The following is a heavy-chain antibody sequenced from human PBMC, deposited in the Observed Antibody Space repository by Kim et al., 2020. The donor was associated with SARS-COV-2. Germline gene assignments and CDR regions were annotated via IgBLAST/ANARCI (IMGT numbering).Heavy chain of an antibody. V-gene: IGHV3-33*01. CDR2: IWYDGSNK. CDR3: ARVSTYYYGSGPDY. Sequence: GGSLRLSCAASGFTFSSYGMHWVRQAPGKGLEWVAVIWYDGSNKYYADSVKGRFTISRDNSKNTLYLQMNSLRAEDTAVYYGARVSTYYYGSGPDYWGQGPVVTVSS. D-gene: IGHD3-10*01. J-gene: IGHJ4*02. CDR1: GFTFSSYG.